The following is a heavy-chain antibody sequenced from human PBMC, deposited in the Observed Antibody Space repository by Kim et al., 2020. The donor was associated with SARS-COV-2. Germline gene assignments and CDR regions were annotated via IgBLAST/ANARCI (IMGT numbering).Heavy chain of an antibody. D-gene: IGHD6-19*01. Sequence: GGSLRLSCAASGFTFSDYYMTWIRQAPGKGLEWVSDISTRGTYTHYADSVRGRFTVSRDNAENSLYLQMNSLRAEDTAVYYCARDLGYTSGWNDRDEDYFYYWGQGTLVTVSS. CDR2: ISTRGTYT. J-gene: IGHJ4*02. CDR3: ARDLGYTSGWNDRDEDYFYY. CDR1: GFTFSDYY. V-gene: IGHV3-11*05.